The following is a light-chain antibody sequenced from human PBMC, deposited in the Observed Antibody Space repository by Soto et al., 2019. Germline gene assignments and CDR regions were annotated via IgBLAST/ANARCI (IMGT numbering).Light chain of an antibody. CDR2: GAS. V-gene: IGKV3-20*01. Sequence: EIVLTKSPGTLSLSPGERATLSCRASQSVTSNYLAWYQQKPGQAPRVLIYGASSRATGVTDRFSGSGSGTDFTLAISRLEPEDVAVYYCQQYGNSPLTFGHGTKLDIK. CDR3: QQYGNSPLT. J-gene: IGKJ3*01. CDR1: QSVTSNY.